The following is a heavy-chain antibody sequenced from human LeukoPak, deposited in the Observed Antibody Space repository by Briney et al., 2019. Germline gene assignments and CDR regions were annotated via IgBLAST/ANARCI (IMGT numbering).Heavy chain of an antibody. Sequence: GASVTVSCKASGYTFIRHWMHWVRRAPGQGLEWMGVINPNGGTTIYAQKLQGRVTLTRDMSTSTLYMELSSLTSEDTAVYYCARDSSSSASWWFDPWGQGTLVTVSS. V-gene: IGHV1-46*01. CDR3: ARDSSSSASWWFDP. J-gene: IGHJ5*02. CDR1: GYTFIRHW. D-gene: IGHD2-2*01. CDR2: INPNGGTT.